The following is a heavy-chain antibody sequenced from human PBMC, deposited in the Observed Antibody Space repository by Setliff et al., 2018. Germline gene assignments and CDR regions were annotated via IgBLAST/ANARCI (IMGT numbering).Heavy chain of an antibody. Sequence: SETLSLTCTVSGGSISSRSYYWGWIRQPPGKGLEWIGSIYHSGSSYYNPSLRSRVTISVDTSKRQFSLKLISVTAADTAVYYCARLGGLLVATMPFDYWGQGTLVTVSS. J-gene: IGHJ4*02. D-gene: IGHD5-12*01. V-gene: IGHV4-39*07. CDR2: IYHSGSS. CDR1: GGSISSRSYY. CDR3: ARLGGLLVATMPFDY.